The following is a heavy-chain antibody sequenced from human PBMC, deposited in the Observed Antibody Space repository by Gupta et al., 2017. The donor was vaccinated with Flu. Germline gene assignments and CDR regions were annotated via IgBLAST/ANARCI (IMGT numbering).Heavy chain of an antibody. J-gene: IGHJ4*02. CDR3: ARAEACSAGNCYTFGY. V-gene: IGHV1-18*01. Sequence: PGTGLEWMGWISGYNGNTHYAQKMQGRVTMTADTSTSTAYMELRSLRSDDTAVYYCARAEACSAGNCYTFGYWGQGTLVIVSS. CDR2: ISGYNGNT. D-gene: IGHD2-15*01.